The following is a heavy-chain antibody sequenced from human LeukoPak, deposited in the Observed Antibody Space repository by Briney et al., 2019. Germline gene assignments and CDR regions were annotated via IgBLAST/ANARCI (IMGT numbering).Heavy chain of an antibody. Sequence: GEPLKISCKGSGYNFTSYWISWVRQMPGKGLEWMGRIDPSDSYTNYSPSFQGHVTISADKSISTAYLQWSSLKASDTAMYYCARLLAGAAAGTKSDYWGQGTLVTVSS. V-gene: IGHV5-10-1*01. J-gene: IGHJ4*02. CDR2: IDPSDSYT. D-gene: IGHD6-13*01. CDR1: GYNFTSYW. CDR3: ARLLAGAAAGTKSDY.